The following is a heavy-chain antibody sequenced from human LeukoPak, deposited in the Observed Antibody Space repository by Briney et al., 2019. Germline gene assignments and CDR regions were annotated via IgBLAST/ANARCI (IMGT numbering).Heavy chain of an antibody. V-gene: IGHV3-74*01. D-gene: IGHD4-17*01. J-gene: IGHJ4*02. CDR2: IYGDGSTS. CDR1: GFTFYSYW. CDR3: ARDEPTVTTGPPVGS. Sequence: GGSLRLSCAASGFTFYSYWMHWVRQAPGKGLVWVSCIYGDGSTSNYADSVKGRFTISRDNAKNTLYLQMHSLRAEDTAVYYCARDEPTVTTGPPVGSWGQGTLVTVSS.